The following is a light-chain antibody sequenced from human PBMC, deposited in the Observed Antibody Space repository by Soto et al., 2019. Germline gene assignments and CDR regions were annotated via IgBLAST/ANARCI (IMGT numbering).Light chain of an antibody. CDR3: QSYDGGLGVSKI. V-gene: IGLV1-40*01. CDR1: NSNIGAGYD. J-gene: IGLJ2*01. CDR2: SNN. Sequence: QSVLTQPPSVSGAPGQRVTISCTGSNSNIGAGYDVHWYQQLPRTAPKLLIYSNNNRPSGVPDRFSGSRSGTSASLAITGLQPEDEADYYCQSYDGGLGVSKIFGGGTKLTVL.